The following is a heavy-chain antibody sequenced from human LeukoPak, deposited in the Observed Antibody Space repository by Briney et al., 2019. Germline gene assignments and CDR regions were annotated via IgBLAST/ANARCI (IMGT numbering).Heavy chain of an antibody. CDR2: IYYSGST. J-gene: IGHJ5*02. CDR1: GGSISSYY. D-gene: IGHD3-3*01. Sequence: SQTLSLTCAVSGGSISSYYWSWIRQPPGKGLEWIGYIYYSGSTNYNPSLKSRVTISVDTSKNQFSLKLSSVTAADTAVYYCARGYYDFWSGYYTGNHWFDPWGQGTLVTVSS. V-gene: IGHV4-59*01. CDR3: ARGYYDFWSGYYTGNHWFDP.